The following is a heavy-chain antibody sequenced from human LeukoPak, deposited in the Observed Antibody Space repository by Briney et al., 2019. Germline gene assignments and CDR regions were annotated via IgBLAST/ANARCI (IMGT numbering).Heavy chain of an antibody. CDR2: IYSGGTT. V-gene: IGHV3-53*01. Sequence: PGGSLRLSCAASGFTFSSYAMSWVRQAPGKGLEWVSVIYSGGTTYYADSVKGRFTISRDNSKNTLYLQMNSLRAEDTAVYYCARCGGDCLYWYFDLWGRGTLVTVSS. D-gene: IGHD2-21*02. CDR1: GFTFSSYA. CDR3: ARCGGDCLYWYFDL. J-gene: IGHJ2*01.